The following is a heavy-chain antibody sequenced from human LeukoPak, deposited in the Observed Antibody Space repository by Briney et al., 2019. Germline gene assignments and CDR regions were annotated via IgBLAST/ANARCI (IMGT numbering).Heavy chain of an antibody. CDR3: ARGYERNYDFWSGYNYYYGMDV. V-gene: IGHV3-21*01. Sequence: GGSLRLSCAASGFTFSSYRMNWVRQAPGKGLEWVSSISSSSSYIYYADSVKGRFTISRDNAKNSLYLQMNSLRAEDTAVYYCARGYERNYDFWSGYNYYYGMDVWGQGTTVTVSS. CDR2: ISSSSSYI. CDR1: GFTFSSYR. J-gene: IGHJ6*02. D-gene: IGHD3-3*01.